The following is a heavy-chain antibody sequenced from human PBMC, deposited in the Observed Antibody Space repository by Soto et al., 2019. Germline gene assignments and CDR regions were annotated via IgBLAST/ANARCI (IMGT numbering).Heavy chain of an antibody. CDR1: GFTFSSYA. CDR3: AKGYCSSTSCSYDY. Sequence: EVQLLESGGGLVQPGGSLRLSCAASGFTFSSYAMSWVRQAPGKGLEWVSGISGSGGSTYYADSVKGRFTISRDNSKNTLYLPMNSLRAEDTAVYYCAKGYCSSTSCSYDYWGQGTLVTVSS. D-gene: IGHD2-2*01. J-gene: IGHJ4*02. V-gene: IGHV3-23*01. CDR2: ISGSGGST.